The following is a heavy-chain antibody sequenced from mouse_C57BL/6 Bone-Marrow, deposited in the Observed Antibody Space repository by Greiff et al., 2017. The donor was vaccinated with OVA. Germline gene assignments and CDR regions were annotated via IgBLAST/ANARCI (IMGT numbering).Heavy chain of an antibody. Sequence: VQLQQSGPELARPWASVKISCQAFYTFFRRVHFAIRDTNYWMQWVKQRHGQGLEWIGAIYTGNGDTSYNQKFKGKATLTADKSSSTSYMQRSGLTSEDSAVYYCACDGYYVGNWYFDVWGTGTTVTVSS. CDR1: YTFFRRVH. CDR3: SEDSAVYYCACDGYYVGNWYFDV. D-gene: IGHD2-3*01. J-gene: IGHJ1*03. V-gene: IGHV1-87*01. CDR2: GQGLEWIG.